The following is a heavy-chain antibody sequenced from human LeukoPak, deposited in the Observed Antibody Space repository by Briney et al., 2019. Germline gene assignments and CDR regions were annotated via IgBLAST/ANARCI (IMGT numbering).Heavy chain of an antibody. CDR3: ARDIAAAGKDY. CDR2: ISSSSSYT. Sequence: GGSLRLSCAASGFTFSDYYMSWIRQAPGKGLEWVSYISSSSSYTNYADSVKGRFTISRDNAKNSPYLQMNSLRAEDTAVYYCARDIAAAGKDYWGQGTLVTVSS. D-gene: IGHD6-13*01. CDR1: GFTFSDYY. J-gene: IGHJ4*02. V-gene: IGHV3-11*06.